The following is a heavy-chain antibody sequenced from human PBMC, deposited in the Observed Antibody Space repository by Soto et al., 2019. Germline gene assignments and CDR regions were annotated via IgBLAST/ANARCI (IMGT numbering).Heavy chain of an antibody. Sequence: SETLSLTCTVSGGSISSGDYYWSWIRQPPGKGLEWIGYIYYSGSTYYNPSLKSRVTISVDTSKNQFSLKLSSVTAADTAVYYCARGYYYDSSGYPWFDPWGQGTLVT. V-gene: IGHV4-30-4*01. CDR2: IYYSGST. D-gene: IGHD3-22*01. J-gene: IGHJ5*02. CDR3: ARGYYYDSSGYPWFDP. CDR1: GGSISSGDYY.